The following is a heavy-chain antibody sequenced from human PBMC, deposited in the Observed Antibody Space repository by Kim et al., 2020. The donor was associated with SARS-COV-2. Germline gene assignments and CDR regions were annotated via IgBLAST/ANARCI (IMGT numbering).Heavy chain of an antibody. D-gene: IGHD3-22*01. V-gene: IGHV3-11*01. J-gene: IGHJ6*02. CDR2: ISSSGSTI. CDR3: ARAGITMILVDYGMDV. CDR1: GFTFSDYY. Sequence: GGSLRLSCAASGFTFSDYYMSWIRQAPGKGLEWVSYISSSGSTIYYADSVKGRFTISRDNAKNSLYLQMNSLRDVEPAVYYCARAGITMILVDYGMDVWGQGTTVTVSS.